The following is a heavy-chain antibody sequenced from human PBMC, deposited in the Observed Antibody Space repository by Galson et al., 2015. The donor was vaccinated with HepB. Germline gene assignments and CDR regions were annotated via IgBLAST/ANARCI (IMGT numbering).Heavy chain of an antibody. Sequence: SLRLSCAASGFTFSSFWMSWVRQAPGKGLEWVANIKEDGSDKYYVDSVKGRLTISRDNAKKSLYLQMNSLRVEDTAVYYCARAPDITIFGVGGWFDPWGQGTLVTVSS. D-gene: IGHD3-3*01. J-gene: IGHJ5*02. CDR1: GFTFSSFW. CDR2: IKEDGSDK. V-gene: IGHV3-7*01. CDR3: ARAPDITIFGVGGWFDP.